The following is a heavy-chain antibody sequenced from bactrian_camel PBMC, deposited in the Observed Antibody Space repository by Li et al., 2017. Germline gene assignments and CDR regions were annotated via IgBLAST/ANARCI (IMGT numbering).Heavy chain of an antibody. J-gene: IGHJ4*01. V-gene: IGHV3S6*01. CDR3: AAQIAGGEWFNY. Sequence: VQLVESGGGLVQPGGSLRLSCAASGFSVSDYGITWIRLAPGKGLEWVASIYGDGSTTYYTDSVMGRFTISRDNAENTVYLRMNSLKSEDTALYYCAAQIAGGEWFNYWGQGTQVTVS. CDR1: GFSVSDYG. CDR2: IYGDGSTT.